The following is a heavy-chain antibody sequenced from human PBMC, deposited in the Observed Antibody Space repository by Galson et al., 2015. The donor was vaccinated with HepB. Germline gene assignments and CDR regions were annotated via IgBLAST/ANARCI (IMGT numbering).Heavy chain of an antibody. Sequence: SVKVSCKASGYTFTGYYMHWVRQAPGQGLEWMGWINPNSGGTNYAQKFQGWVTMTRDTSISTAYMELSRLRSDDTAVYYCARLYGYYGSGSPKTNIGDAFDIWGQGTMVTVSS. V-gene: IGHV1-2*04. D-gene: IGHD3-10*01. CDR1: GYTFTGYY. J-gene: IGHJ3*02. CDR2: INPNSGGT. CDR3: ARLYGYYGSGSPKTNIGDAFDI.